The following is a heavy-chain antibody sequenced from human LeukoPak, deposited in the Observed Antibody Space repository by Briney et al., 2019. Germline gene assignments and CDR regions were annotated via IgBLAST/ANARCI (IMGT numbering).Heavy chain of an antibody. V-gene: IGHV4-59*08. J-gene: IGHJ4*02. D-gene: IGHD6-19*01. CDR3: ARRYSSGWNGGFDY. CDR2: IYYSGST. CDR1: GGSISSYY. Sequence: SETLSLTCTVSGGSISSYYWSWIRQPPGKGLEWIGYIYYSGSTNYNPSLKSRVTISVDTSKNQFSLKLSSVTAADTAVYYYARRYSSGWNGGFDYWGQGTLVTVSS.